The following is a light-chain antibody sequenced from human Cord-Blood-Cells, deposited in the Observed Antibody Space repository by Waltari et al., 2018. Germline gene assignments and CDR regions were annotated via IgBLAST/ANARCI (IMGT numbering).Light chain of an antibody. J-gene: IGLJ3*02. CDR3: CSYAGSSTWV. Sequence: QSALTQPASVSGSPGQSITISCTGTSSDVGSYNLVSWYQQHPGKAPKPMIYEGSKLPSGVSNRFSGSKSGNPASLTISGLQAEDEADYYCCSYAGSSTWVFGGGTKLTVL. V-gene: IGLV2-23*01. CDR1: SSDVGSYNL. CDR2: EGS.